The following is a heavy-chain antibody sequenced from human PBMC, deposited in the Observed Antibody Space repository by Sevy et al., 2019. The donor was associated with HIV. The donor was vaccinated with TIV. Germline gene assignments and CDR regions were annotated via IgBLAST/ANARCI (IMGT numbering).Heavy chain of an antibody. CDR1: GGSISSGSYY. Sequence: SETLSLTCTVSGGSISSGSYYWSWIRQPAGKGLEWIGRIYTSGSTNYNPSLKSRVTMSVDTSKNQFSLKLSSVTAADTAVDYCARRDGTRFYDYVWGSYHDYYYGMDVWGQGTTVTVSS. V-gene: IGHV4-61*02. CDR2: IYTSGST. J-gene: IGHJ6*02. D-gene: IGHD3-16*02. CDR3: ARRDGTRFYDYVWGSYHDYYYGMDV.